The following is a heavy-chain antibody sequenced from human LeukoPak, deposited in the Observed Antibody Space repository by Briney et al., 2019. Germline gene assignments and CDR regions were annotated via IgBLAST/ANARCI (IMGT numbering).Heavy chain of an antibody. CDR2: IKQDGSEK. V-gene: IGHV3-7*01. CDR1: GFTFSSYA. CDR3: ARLAEAYYDFWSGYSYYFDY. J-gene: IGHJ4*02. D-gene: IGHD3-3*01. Sequence: GGSLRLSCAASGFTFSSYAMSWVRQAPGKGLEWVANIKQDGSEKYYVDSVKGRFTISRDNAKNSLYLQMNSLRAEDTAVYYCARLAEAYYDFWSGYSYYFDYWGQGTLVTVSS.